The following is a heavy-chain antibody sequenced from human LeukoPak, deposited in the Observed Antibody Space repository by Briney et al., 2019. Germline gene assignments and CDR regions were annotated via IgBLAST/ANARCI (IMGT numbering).Heavy chain of an antibody. CDR2: INPNSGGT. J-gene: IGHJ4*02. Sequence: ASVKVSCKASGYTFTGYYMHWVRQAPGQGLEWMGRINPNSGGTNYAQKFQGRVTMTRVTSISTAYMELSRLRSDDTAVYYCARAPTKNGQLPRDYWGQGTLVTVSS. D-gene: IGHD5-18*01. CDR3: ARAPTKNGQLPRDY. V-gene: IGHV1-2*06. CDR1: GYTFTGYY.